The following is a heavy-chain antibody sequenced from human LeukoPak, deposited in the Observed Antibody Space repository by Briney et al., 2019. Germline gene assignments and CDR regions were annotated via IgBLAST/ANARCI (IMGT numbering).Heavy chain of an antibody. CDR3: AGGQRIQLWLPHFDY. J-gene: IGHJ4*02. CDR1: GFTFSSYA. V-gene: IGHV3-30*04. D-gene: IGHD5-18*01. CDR2: ISYDGSNK. Sequence: GGSLRLSCAASGFTFSSYAMHWVRQAPGKGLEWVAVISYDGSNKYYADSVKGRFTISRDNSKNTLYLQMNSLRAEDMAVYYCAGGQRIQLWLPHFDYWGQGTLVTVSS.